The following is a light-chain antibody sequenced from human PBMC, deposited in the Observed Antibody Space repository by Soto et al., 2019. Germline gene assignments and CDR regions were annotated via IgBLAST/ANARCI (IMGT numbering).Light chain of an antibody. J-gene: IGLJ2*01. CDR2: DVN. V-gene: IGLV2-14*03. CDR3: SSYTSSGALML. Sequence: QSALTQPASVSGSPGQTVIISCTGTSSDIGVSNDVSWYQQHPGRAPKPILFDVNTRPSKIPDRFSGSKSDNTASLTISGLQTYDEADYYCSSYTSSGALMLFGGGTKLTVL. CDR1: SSDIGVSND.